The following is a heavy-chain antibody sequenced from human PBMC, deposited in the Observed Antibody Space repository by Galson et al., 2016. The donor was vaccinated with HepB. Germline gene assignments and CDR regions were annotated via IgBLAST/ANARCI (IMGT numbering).Heavy chain of an antibody. V-gene: IGHV3-53*01. D-gene: IGHD6-19*01. J-gene: IGHJ4*02. CDR3: VRGGESWLDSSTFDF. CDR1: GFTVSNNY. Sequence: SLRLSCAASGFTVSNNYMSWVRQAPGKGLDWVSVLYIDGTTYYADSVKGRFTFSRDDSKNTLYLQMNNLRAEETAFYYCVRGGESWLDSSTFDFWGQGTLVTVSS. CDR2: LYIDGTT.